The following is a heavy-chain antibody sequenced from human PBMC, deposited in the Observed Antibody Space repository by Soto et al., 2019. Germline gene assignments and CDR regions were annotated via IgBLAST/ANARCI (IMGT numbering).Heavy chain of an antibody. CDR2: IKQDGSEQ. CDR3: VKDSESSGYLADLDY. J-gene: IGHJ4*02. Sequence: GSLRLSCAASGFTFSSYWMSWVRQAPGTGLERVANIKQDGSEQYYVDSVKGRFTISRDNAKNSLYLEMNRLRPEDTALYYCVKDSESSGYLADLDYWGQGALVTVSS. CDR1: GFTFSSYW. D-gene: IGHD3-22*01. V-gene: IGHV3-7*03.